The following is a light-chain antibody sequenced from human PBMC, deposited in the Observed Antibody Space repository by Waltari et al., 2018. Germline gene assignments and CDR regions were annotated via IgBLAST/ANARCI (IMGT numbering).Light chain of an antibody. Sequence: EILMTQSPATLSVSLGERATLSCRASQSVSSYLAWYQQKPGQAPRLLIYDASTRATGIPARFSGSGSGTEFTLTISSLQSEDFAVYYCQQYNNWPRTFGQGTKVEIK. V-gene: IGKV3-15*01. CDR2: DAS. J-gene: IGKJ1*01. CDR1: QSVSSY. CDR3: QQYNNWPRT.